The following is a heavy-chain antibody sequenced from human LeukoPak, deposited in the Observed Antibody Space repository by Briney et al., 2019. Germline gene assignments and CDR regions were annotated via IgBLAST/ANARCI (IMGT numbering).Heavy chain of an antibody. CDR2: ISSSSSTI. J-gene: IGHJ4*02. Sequence: GGSLRLSCAASGFTFSSNRMNWVRQAPGKGLAWVSYISSSSSTIYYADSVKGRFTISRDNAKNSLYLQMNSLRAEDTAVYYCARTGIVPAAMGYDYWGQGTLVTVSS. CDR1: GFTFSSNR. D-gene: IGHD2-2*01. V-gene: IGHV3-48*01. CDR3: ARTGIVPAAMGYDY.